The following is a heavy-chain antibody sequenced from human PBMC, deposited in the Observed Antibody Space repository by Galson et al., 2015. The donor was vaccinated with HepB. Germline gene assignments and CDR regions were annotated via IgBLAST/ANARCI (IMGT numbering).Heavy chain of an antibody. CDR1: GYTFTSYG. D-gene: IGHD3-22*01. Sequence: SVKVSCKASGYTFTSYGISWVRQAPGQGLEWMGWISAYNGNTNYAQKLQGRVTMTTDTSTSTAYMELRSLRSDDTAVYYCARHSYYYDSSGYGYDYWGQGTLVTVSS. J-gene: IGHJ4*02. CDR2: ISAYNGNT. CDR3: ARHSYYYDSSGYGYDY. V-gene: IGHV1-18*01.